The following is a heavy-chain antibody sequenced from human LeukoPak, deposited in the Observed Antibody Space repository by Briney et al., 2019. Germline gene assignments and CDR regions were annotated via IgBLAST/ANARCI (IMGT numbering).Heavy chain of an antibody. CDR3: TTELDIRPNHY. CDR2: IKRKSDGGTT. D-gene: IGHD3-22*01. Sequence: GGSLRLSCAASGLAFSNAWMSWVRQAPGKGLEWVGRIKRKSDGGTTDYAAPVKGRFTISRDDSKNTLYLQMNSLKSEDTAVYYCTTELDIRPNHYWGQGTLVTVSS. CDR1: GLAFSNAW. J-gene: IGHJ4*02. V-gene: IGHV3-15*01.